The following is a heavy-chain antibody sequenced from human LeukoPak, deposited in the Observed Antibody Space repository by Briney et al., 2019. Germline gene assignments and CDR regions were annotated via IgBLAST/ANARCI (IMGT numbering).Heavy chain of an antibody. Sequence: GGSLRLSCAASGFTFSSYSMNWVRQAPGKGLEWVSSISSSSSYIYYADSVKGRFTISRDNAKNSLYLQMNSLRAEDTAVYYCARDLWGYGYIDYWGQGTLVTVSS. CDR3: ARDLWGYGYIDY. V-gene: IGHV3-21*01. D-gene: IGHD5-18*01. CDR1: GFTFSSYS. J-gene: IGHJ4*02. CDR2: ISSSSSYI.